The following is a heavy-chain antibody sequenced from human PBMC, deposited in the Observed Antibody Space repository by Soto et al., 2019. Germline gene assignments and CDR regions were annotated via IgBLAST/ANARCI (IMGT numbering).Heavy chain of an antibody. D-gene: IGHD3-22*01. Sequence: QLQLQESGPGLVKPSETLSLTCTVSGGSISSSSYYWGWIRQPPGKGLEWIGSIYYSGSTYYNPSLKARVTIPVDPSKIQFSLRLRSVTAADTAVYYCARLVYYDSSGYSDVCPHPPEEHMNFDYWGQGTLVTVSS. CDR1: GGSISSSSYY. CDR3: ARLVYYDSSGYSDVCPHPPEEHMNFDY. J-gene: IGHJ4*02. V-gene: IGHV4-39*01. CDR2: IYYSGST.